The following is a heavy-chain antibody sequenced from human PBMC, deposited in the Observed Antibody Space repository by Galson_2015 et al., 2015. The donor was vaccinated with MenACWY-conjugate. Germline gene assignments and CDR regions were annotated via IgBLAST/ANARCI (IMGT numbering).Heavy chain of an antibody. J-gene: IGHJ3*02. V-gene: IGHV5-51*01. Sequence: QSGAEVKKPGESLTISCKGSGYSFTSYWIGWVRQMPGIGLEWMGIIYPGDSDTRYSPSFQGQVTISADKSISTAYLQWSSLKASDTAMYYCARQRGHPGRDAAFDIWGQGTMVTVSS. CDR2: IYPGDSDT. D-gene: IGHD3-10*01. CDR3: ARQRGHPGRDAAFDI. CDR1: GYSFTSYW.